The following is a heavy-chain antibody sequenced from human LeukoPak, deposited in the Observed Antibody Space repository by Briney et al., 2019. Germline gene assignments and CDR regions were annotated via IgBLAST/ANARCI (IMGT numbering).Heavy chain of an antibody. CDR1: VFTFSSYA. CDR3: ARDGNDWNDFDY. Sequence: GGSLRLFYAASVFTFSSYAMRWVRQAPGKGLEGVANIRADGGEIYYVDSVKGRFAISRDNAKNTLYLQMDSLRVEDTAVYYCARDGNDWNDFDYWGQGTLVTVSS. V-gene: IGHV3-7*01. D-gene: IGHD1-1*01. CDR2: IRADGGEI. J-gene: IGHJ4*02.